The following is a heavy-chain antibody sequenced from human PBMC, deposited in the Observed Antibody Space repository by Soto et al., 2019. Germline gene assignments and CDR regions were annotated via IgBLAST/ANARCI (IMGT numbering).Heavy chain of an antibody. CDR2: ISAYNGNT. D-gene: IGHD2-2*01. J-gene: IGHJ4*02. CDR1: GYTFTSYA. Sequence: QVRLVQSGAEVKKPGASVKVSCKASGYTFTSYAISWVRQAPGQGLEWMGWISAYNGNTNYAQKLQGRVTMTTDTSTSTAYMELRSLRSDDTAVYYCARDMRFGQRSSSCYFGYWGQGTLVTVSS. V-gene: IGHV1-18*01. CDR3: ARDMRFGQRSSSCYFGY.